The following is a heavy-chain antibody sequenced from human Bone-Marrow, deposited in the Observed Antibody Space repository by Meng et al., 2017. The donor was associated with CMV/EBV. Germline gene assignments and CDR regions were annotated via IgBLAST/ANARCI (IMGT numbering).Heavy chain of an antibody. CDR1: GFTFSSYA. J-gene: IGHJ5*02. Sequence: GESLKISCAASGFTFSSYAMHWVRQAPGKGLERVAVISYDGSNKYYADSVKGRFTISRDNSKNTLYLQMNSLRAEDTSVYYCARYLRFLGGYRWGQGTLVTVSS. V-gene: IGHV3-30*04. CDR2: ISYDGSNK. D-gene: IGHD3-3*01. CDR3: ARYLRFLGGYR.